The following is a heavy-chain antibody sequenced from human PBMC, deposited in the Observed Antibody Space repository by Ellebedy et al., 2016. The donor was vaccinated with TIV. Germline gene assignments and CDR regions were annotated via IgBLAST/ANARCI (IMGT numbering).Heavy chain of an antibody. CDR1: GLTVSDNY. Sequence: GESLKISCEVSGLTVSDNYMTWVHQAPGKGLEWVAIIYRTGNTFYPDSAKGRFTISRDNSKNTLYLQLNSLRVDDTAVYYCARGGYDWGTDAFDIWGQGTMVTVSS. CDR2: IYRTGNT. V-gene: IGHV3-53*01. J-gene: IGHJ3*02. CDR3: ARGGYDWGTDAFDI. D-gene: IGHD3-16*01.